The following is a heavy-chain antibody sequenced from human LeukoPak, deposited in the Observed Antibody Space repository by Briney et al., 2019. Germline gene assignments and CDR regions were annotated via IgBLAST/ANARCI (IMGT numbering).Heavy chain of an antibody. CDR2: IIPIFGTA. CDR3: ARAPGGNPFFDY. CDR1: GFTFSSYA. J-gene: IGHJ4*02. Sequence: GGSLRLSCAASGFTFSSYAISWVRQAPGQGLEWMGGIIPIFGTANYAQKFQGRVTITADESTSTAYMELSSLRSEDTAVYYCARAPGGNPFFDYWGQGTLVTVSS. D-gene: IGHD4-23*01. V-gene: IGHV1-69*01.